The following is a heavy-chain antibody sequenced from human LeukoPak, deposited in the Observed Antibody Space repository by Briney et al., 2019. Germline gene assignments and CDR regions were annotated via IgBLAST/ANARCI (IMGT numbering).Heavy chain of an antibody. J-gene: IGHJ4*02. D-gene: IGHD3-22*01. CDR3: AKDMHYYDSSGYYYVVGNFDY. V-gene: IGHV3-23*01. Sequence: GGSLRLSCAASGFTFSTYALSWVRQAPGKGLEWVSAISPGGDRTYYADSVKGRFTISRDNSKNTLYLQMNSLRAEDTAVYYCAKDMHYYDSSGYYYVVGNFDYWGQGTLVTVSS. CDR2: ISPGGDRT. CDR1: GFTFSTYA.